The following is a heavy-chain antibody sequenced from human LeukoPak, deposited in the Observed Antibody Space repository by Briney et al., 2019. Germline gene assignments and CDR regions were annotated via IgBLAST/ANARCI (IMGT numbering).Heavy chain of an antibody. Sequence: PGRSLRLSCAASGFTFSSYAVHWGRQAPAKGLEWVAVILYDGSKKYYADSVKGRFTIPRDNSRNKLYLQINSQRHEDTAVYYCAISRGATAVDFDYWGEGALVTVSS. J-gene: IGHJ4*02. V-gene: IGHV3-30-3*01. CDR3: AISRGATAVDFDY. CDR1: GFTFSSYA. CDR2: ILYDGSKK. D-gene: IGHD1-26*01.